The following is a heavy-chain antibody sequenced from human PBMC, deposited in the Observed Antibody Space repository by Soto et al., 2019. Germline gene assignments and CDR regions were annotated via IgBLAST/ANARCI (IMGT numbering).Heavy chain of an antibody. J-gene: IGHJ4*02. D-gene: IGHD1-26*01. V-gene: IGHV3-30-3*01. Sequence: QVQLVESGGGVVQPGRSLRLSCAASGFTFSSYAMHWVRQAPGKGLEWVAVISYDGSNKYYADSVKGRFTISRDNSKNTRYLQMNSLRAEDTAVYYCARWSEVGATEGGYYFDYWGQGTLVTVSS. CDR1: GFTFSSYA. CDR2: ISYDGSNK. CDR3: ARWSEVGATEGGYYFDY.